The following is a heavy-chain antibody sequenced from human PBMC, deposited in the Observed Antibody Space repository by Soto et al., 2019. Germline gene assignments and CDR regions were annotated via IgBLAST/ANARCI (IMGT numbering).Heavy chain of an antibody. J-gene: IGHJ6*01. CDR1: GYTFTSYG. D-gene: IGHD6-13*01. Sequence: ASVKVSCKASGYTFTSYGISWVRQAPGQGLEWMGWISAYNGNTNYAQKLQGRVTMTTDTSTSTAYMELRSLRSDDTAVYYCAREMGYSSSWYSAYYYGMDVWGQATTVTVSS. V-gene: IGHV1-18*01. CDR3: AREMGYSSSWYSAYYYGMDV. CDR2: ISAYNGNT.